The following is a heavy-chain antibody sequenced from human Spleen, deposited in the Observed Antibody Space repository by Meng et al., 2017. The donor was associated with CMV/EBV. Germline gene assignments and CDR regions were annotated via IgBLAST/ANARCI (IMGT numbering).Heavy chain of an antibody. CDR2: IPHRGSS. CDR3: ARGGTTGYSSGCDY. J-gene: IGHJ4*02. D-gene: IGHD6-19*01. Sequence: QDQLRERGPVLAQPSETPSLICAVSGDPITYHNWWAWARQPPGKGLDWIGEIPHRGSSAYNPSLKSRVSMSIDKSKNQFSLKLTSVTAADTAVYYCARGGTTGYSSGCDYWGQGTLVTVSS. CDR1: GDPITYHNW. V-gene: IGHV4-4*02.